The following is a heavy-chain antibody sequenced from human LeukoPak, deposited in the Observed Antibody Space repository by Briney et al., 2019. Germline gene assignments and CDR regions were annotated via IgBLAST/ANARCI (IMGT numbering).Heavy chain of an antibody. CDR1: GFTFSSYS. Sequence: GGSLRLSCAASGFTFSSYSMNWVRQAPGKGLEWVSYISSSSSTIYYADSVKGRFTISRDNAKNSLYLQMNSLRAEDTAVYYCAGDQGVAALRWGQGTLVTVSS. D-gene: IGHD2-15*01. CDR2: ISSSSSTI. V-gene: IGHV3-48*04. CDR3: AGDQGVAALR. J-gene: IGHJ4*02.